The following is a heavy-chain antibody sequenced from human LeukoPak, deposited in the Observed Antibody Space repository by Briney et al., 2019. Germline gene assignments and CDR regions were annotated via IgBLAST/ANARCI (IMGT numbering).Heavy chain of an antibody. V-gene: IGHV1-69*06. J-gene: IGHJ3*02. CDR3: AGDAGGVTAFDI. CDR2: IIPIFGTA. D-gene: IGHD3-3*01. Sequence: SVKVSCKASGYTFTSYGISWVRQAPGQGLEWMGGIIPIFGTANYAQKFQGRVTITADKSTSTAYMELSSLRSEDTAVYYCAGDAGGVTAFDIWGQGTMVTVSS. CDR1: GYTFTSYG.